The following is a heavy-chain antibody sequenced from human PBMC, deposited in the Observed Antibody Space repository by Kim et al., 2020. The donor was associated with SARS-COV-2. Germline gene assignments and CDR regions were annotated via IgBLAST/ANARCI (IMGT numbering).Heavy chain of an antibody. CDR2: IWYDGSNK. CDR1: GFTFSSYA. Sequence: GGSLRLSCAASGFTFSSYAMHWVRQAPGKGLEWVAVIWYDGSNKYYADSVKGRFTISRDNSKNTLYLQMNSLRAEDTAVYYCAKVRAQQLPYFDYWGQGTLVTVSS. J-gene: IGHJ4*02. CDR3: AKVRAQQLPYFDY. V-gene: IGHV3-33*06. D-gene: IGHD6-13*01.